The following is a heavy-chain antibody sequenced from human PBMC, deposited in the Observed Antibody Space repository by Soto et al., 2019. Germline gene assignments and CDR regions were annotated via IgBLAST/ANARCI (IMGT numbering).Heavy chain of an antibody. CDR3: ARGPPFGR. CDR1: CGSISSSNW. Sequence: PSETLSLTCAVSCGSISSSNWWSWVRQPPGKGLDWIGEIDHIGSXXXNPSLKSXXTISVGKSKNRFSLKLICVTASDTAVYYCARGPPFGRWGQGTLVTVSS. CDR2: IDHIGSX. V-gene: IGHV4-4*02. J-gene: IGHJ4*02. D-gene: IGHD3-16*01.